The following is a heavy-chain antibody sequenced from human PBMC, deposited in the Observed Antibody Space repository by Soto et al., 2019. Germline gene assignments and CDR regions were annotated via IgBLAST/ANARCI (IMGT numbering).Heavy chain of an antibody. D-gene: IGHD6-13*01. CDR1: GFTFSSYW. V-gene: IGHV3-74*01. CDR2: INSDGSST. CDR3: ARGGASSSWRYFDY. J-gene: IGHJ4*02. Sequence: EVQLVESGGGLVQPGGSLRLSCAASGFTFSSYWMHWVRQAPGKGLVWVSRINSDGSSTSYADSVKGRFTISRDNAKNTLYLQMNSLRVEDTAVYYCARGGASSSWRYFDYWGQGTRVTVSS.